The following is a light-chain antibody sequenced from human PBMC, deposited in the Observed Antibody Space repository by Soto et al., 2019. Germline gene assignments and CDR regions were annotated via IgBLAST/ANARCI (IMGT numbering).Light chain of an antibody. Sequence: IVLTQSPGTLSLSPGERATLSCRASQSVSSSYLVWYQQKTGQAPRLLIYSASTRATGIPDRFSGSVSGTDFTLTISRLEPDDFAVYYCQQFGTSPPAFTFGQGTRLELK. J-gene: IGKJ5*01. CDR2: SAS. CDR3: QQFGTSPPAFT. V-gene: IGKV3-20*01. CDR1: QSVSSSY.